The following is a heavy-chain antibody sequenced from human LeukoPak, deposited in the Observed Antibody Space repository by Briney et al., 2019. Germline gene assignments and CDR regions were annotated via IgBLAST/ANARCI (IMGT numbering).Heavy chain of an antibody. V-gene: IGHV3-21*01. CDR1: RFTFSSYT. CDR2: ISSSSGYI. CDR3: ATHDYGDPLDAFDI. D-gene: IGHD4/OR15-4a*01. Sequence: PGGSLRLSCAASRFTFSSYTMNWVRQAPGKGLEWVSSISSSSGYIYYADSVKGRFTISRDNAKNSLYLQMNSLRAEDTAVYYCATHDYGDPLDAFDIWGQGTMVTVSS. J-gene: IGHJ3*02.